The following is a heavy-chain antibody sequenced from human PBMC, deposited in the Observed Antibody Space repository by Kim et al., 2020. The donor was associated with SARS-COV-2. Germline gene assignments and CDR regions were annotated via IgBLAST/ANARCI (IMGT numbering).Heavy chain of an antibody. Sequence: GGSLRLSCAASGFTFSSYGMHWVRQAPGKGLEWVAVISYDGSNKYYADSVKGRFTISRDNSKNTLYLQMNSLRAEDTAVYYCARGSDYGDGIDPWGQGTLVTVSS. V-gene: IGHV3-30*03. J-gene: IGHJ5*02. CDR1: GFTFSSYG. CDR2: ISYDGSNK. D-gene: IGHD4-17*01. CDR3: ARGSDYGDGIDP.